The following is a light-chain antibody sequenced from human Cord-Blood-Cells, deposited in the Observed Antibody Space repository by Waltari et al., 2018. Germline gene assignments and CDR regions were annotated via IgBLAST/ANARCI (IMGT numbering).Light chain of an antibody. Sequence: QSALTQPRSVSGSPGQSVTISCTGTSSDVGGYNYVSWYQQHPGKAPKLMIYDVSKRPSGVSNRFSGSKSGNTASLTISGLQAEDEADYYCSSYTSSSTLGVFGGGTKLTVL. CDR1: SSDVGGYNY. J-gene: IGLJ3*02. CDR3: SSYTSSSTLGV. CDR2: DVS. V-gene: IGLV2-11*01.